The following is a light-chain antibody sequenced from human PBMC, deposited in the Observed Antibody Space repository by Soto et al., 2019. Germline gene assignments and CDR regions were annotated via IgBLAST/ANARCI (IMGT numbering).Light chain of an antibody. CDR1: QSVGSF. CDR2: DAS. CDR3: HQRSNSWT. Sequence: EIVLTQSPATLSLSPGERATLSCRASQSVGSFLAWYQHKPGQAPRLLIYDASTRAHGIPARFSGSRSATDFTLTISSLEPEDFAVYYCHQRSNSWTFGQGTKVEIK. V-gene: IGKV3-11*01. J-gene: IGKJ1*01.